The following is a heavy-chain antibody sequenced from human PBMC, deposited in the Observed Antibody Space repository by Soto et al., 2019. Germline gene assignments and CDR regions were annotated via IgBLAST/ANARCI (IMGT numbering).Heavy chain of an antibody. D-gene: IGHD2-2*01. CDR2: ISSDGSST. J-gene: IGHJ5*02. CDR3: ARGPYCISTSCYDWFDP. Sequence: EVQLVESGGGLVQPGGSLRLSCAASGFTFSSYWMHWVRQAPGKGLVWVSRISSDGSSTTYADSVKGRFTISRDNAKNTLYMKMDSLRAADTGVYYCARGPYCISTSCYDWFDPWGQGTLVTVSS. CDR1: GFTFSSYW. V-gene: IGHV3-74*01.